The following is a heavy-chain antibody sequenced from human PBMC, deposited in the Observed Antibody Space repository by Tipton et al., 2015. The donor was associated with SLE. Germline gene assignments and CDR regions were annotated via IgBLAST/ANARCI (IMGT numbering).Heavy chain of an antibody. J-gene: IGHJ6*03. D-gene: IGHD1-26*01. V-gene: IGHV4-39*07. Sequence: TLSLTCAVYGGSFSSYYWGWIRQPPGKGLEWIGSIYYSGSTYYNPSLKSRVTISVDTSKNQFSLKLSSVTAADAAVYYCARGPRVGDYYYYYYMDVWGKGTTVTVSS. CDR2: IYYSGST. CDR1: GGSFSSYY. CDR3: ARGPRVGDYYYYYYMDV.